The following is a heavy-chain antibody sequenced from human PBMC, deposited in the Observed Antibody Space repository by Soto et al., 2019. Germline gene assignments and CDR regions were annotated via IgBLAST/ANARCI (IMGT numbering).Heavy chain of an antibody. CDR3: ASQNRGFGELFGVDP. V-gene: IGHV4-39*01. Sequence: QLQLQESGPGLVKPSETLSLTCTVSGGSISSSSYYWGWIRQPPGKGLEWIGSIYYSGSTYYNPSLKSRVTISVDTSKNQFSLKLSSVTAADTAVYYCASQNRGFGELFGVDPWGQGTLVTVSS. D-gene: IGHD3-10*01. CDR1: GGSISSSSYY. J-gene: IGHJ5*02. CDR2: IYYSGST.